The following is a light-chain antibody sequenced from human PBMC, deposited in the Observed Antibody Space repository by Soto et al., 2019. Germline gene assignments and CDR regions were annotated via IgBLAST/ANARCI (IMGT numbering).Light chain of an antibody. CDR2: DVS. CDR3: SSYTSNNTLA. V-gene: IGLV2-14*03. J-gene: IGLJ3*02. Sequence: QAVVTQPASVSGSPGQSITISCTGTSSDVGGYNYVSWYQHYPGKAPKLMIYDVSDRPSGVSNRFSGSKSGNTASLTISGLQAEDEADYYCSSYTSNNTLAFGGGTKVTVL. CDR1: SSDVGGYNY.